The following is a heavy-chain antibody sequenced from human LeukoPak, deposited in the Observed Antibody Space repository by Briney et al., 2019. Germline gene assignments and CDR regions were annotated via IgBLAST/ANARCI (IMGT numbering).Heavy chain of an antibody. Sequence: GGSLRLSCAASGFTFSSYSMNWVRQAPGKGLEWVSYISGSSSTIYYADSVKGRFTISRDNAKNSLYLQMNSLRAEDTAVYYCAREYYDFWSGYFRPGELGFDPWGQGTLVTVSS. J-gene: IGHJ5*02. V-gene: IGHV3-48*01. D-gene: IGHD3-3*01. CDR1: GFTFSSYS. CDR3: AREYYDFWSGYFRPGELGFDP. CDR2: ISGSSSTI.